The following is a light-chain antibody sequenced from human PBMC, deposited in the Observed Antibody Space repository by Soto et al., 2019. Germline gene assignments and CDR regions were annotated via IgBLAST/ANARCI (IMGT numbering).Light chain of an antibody. CDR2: GTA. Sequence: IVLTQSPATLSVSPGERATLSCRASPSVSRDEAGFQQKTGQTPMLLIYGTATTDTCIPARISGSGSETAFSLTNSSLQSEDFAVYYCPQYNNWPPITFAQGTSAEIK. CDR3: PQYNNWPPIT. J-gene: IGKJ5*01. CDR1: PSVSRD. V-gene: IGKV3-15*01.